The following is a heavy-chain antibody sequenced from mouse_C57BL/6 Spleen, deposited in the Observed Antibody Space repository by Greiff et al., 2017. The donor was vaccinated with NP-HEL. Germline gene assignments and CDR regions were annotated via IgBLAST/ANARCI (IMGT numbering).Heavy chain of an antibody. Sequence: EVQLQQSGPELVKPGASVKISCKASGYSFTGYYMHWVKQSSEKSLEWIGEINPSTGGTSYNQKFKGKATLTVDKSSSTAYMQLKSLTSEDSAVYYCARWGGYDYEGLAYWGQGTLVTVSA. J-gene: IGHJ3*01. V-gene: IGHV1-43*01. CDR2: INPSTGGT. CDR3: ARWGGYDYEGLAY. D-gene: IGHD2-4*01. CDR1: GYSFTGYY.